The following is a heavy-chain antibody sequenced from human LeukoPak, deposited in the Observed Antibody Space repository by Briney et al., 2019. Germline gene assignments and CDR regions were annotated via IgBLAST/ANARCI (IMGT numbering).Heavy chain of an antibody. V-gene: IGHV3-72*01. CDR3: ARELGVPAAMRGYYYYYGMDV. J-gene: IGHJ6*02. CDR1: GFTFSDHY. Sequence: GGSLRLSCAASGFTFSDHYMDWVRQAPGEGLEWGGRSRNTANSYTTEYAASVKGRFTISRDDSKNSLYLQMNRLKTEDTAVYYCARELGVPAAMRGYYYYYGMDVWGQGTTVTVSS. CDR2: SRNTANSYTT. D-gene: IGHD2-2*01.